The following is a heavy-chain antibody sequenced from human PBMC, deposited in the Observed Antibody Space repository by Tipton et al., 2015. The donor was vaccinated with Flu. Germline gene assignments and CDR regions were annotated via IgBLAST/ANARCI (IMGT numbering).Heavy chain of an antibody. CDR1: GGSISSYY. V-gene: IGHV4-59*01. Sequence: TLSLTCTVSGGSISSYYWSWIRQPPGKGLEWIGYIYYSGSTNYNPSLKSRVTISVDTSKNQFSLKLSSVTAADTAVYYCARALRNYDFWSGRYNWFDPWGQGTLVTVSS. J-gene: IGHJ5*02. CDR3: ARALRNYDFWSGRYNWFDP. CDR2: IYYSGST. D-gene: IGHD3-3*01.